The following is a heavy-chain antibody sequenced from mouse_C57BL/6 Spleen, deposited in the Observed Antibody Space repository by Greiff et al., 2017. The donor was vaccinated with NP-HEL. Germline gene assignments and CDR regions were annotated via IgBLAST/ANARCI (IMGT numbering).Heavy chain of an antibody. V-gene: IGHV3-6*01. CDR1: GYSITSGYY. Sequence: VQLKESGPGLVKPSQFLSLTCSVTGYSITSGYYWNWIRQFPGNKLEWMGYISYDGSNNYNPSLKNRISITRDTSKNQFFLKLNSVTTEDTATYYCARDEYDEGGAMDYWSQGTSVTVSS. CDR2: ISYDGSN. J-gene: IGHJ4*01. D-gene: IGHD2-4*01. CDR3: ARDEYDEGGAMDY.